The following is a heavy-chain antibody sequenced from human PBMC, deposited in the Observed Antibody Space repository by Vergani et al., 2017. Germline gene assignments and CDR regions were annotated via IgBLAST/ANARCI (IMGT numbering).Heavy chain of an antibody. V-gene: IGHV1-69*04. J-gene: IGHJ6*03. Sequence: QVQLVQSGAEVKKPGSSVKVSCKASGGTFSSYAISWVRQAPGQGLEWMGRIIPILGIANYAQKFQGRVTITADKSTSTAYMELSSLRSEDTAVYYCARAPPFIVVVPAAPSYYYMDVWGKGTTVTVSS. CDR3: ARAPPFIVVVPAAPSYYYMDV. D-gene: IGHD2-2*01. CDR1: GGTFSSYA. CDR2: IIPILGIA.